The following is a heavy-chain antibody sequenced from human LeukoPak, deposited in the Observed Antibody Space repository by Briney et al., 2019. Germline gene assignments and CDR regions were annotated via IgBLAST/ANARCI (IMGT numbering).Heavy chain of an antibody. CDR2: INDSGST. V-gene: IGHV4-34*01. CDR3: ARPYCSRGSCYRDFDY. J-gene: IGHJ4*02. CDR1: GGSLRDHY. D-gene: IGHD2-15*01. Sequence: PSETLSLTCAVSGGSLRDHYWSWIRQVPGKGLECIGEINDSGSTNYNPSLEGRVTLSVDPSKNQFSLKMRSVTAADTSVYYCARPYCSRGSCYRDFDYWGQGTLVTVSS.